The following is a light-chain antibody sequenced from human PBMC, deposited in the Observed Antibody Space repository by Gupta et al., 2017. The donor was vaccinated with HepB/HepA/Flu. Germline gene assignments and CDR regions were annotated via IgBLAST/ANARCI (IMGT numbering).Light chain of an antibody. CDR2: DSN. CDR1: SSNIGAGFD. CDR3: QSYANNMSGLGI. Sequence: QSVLTPPPSVSGAPGQRVTISCTGSSSNIGAGFDVHWYQHLPKTAPKLLIYDSNNRPSGIPDRFSGSKSGTSASLTITGLHAEDDGEYDCQSYANNMSGLGIFGGGTKLTVL. V-gene: IGLV1-40*01. J-gene: IGLJ2*01.